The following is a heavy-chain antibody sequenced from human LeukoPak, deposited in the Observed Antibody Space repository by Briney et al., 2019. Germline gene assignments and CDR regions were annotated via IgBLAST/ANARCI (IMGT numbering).Heavy chain of an antibody. CDR3: GRAMRIAARLQTNFDY. J-gene: IGHJ4*02. CDR2: INHSGST. V-gene: IGHV4-34*01. D-gene: IGHD6-6*01. Sequence: SETLSLTCAVYGGSFSGYYWSWIRQPPGKGLEWTGEINHSGSTNYNPSLKSRVTISVDTSKNQFSLNLTSVTAADTAVYYCGRAMRIAARLQTNFDYWGQGTLVTVSS. CDR1: GGSFSGYY.